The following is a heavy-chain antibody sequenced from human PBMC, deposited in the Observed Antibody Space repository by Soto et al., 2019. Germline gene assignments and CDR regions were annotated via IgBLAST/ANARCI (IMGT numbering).Heavy chain of an antibody. CDR1: GYIYASNG. V-gene: IGHV1-18*01. J-gene: IGHJ4*02. CDR3: ARVTSYSSGWYRTFDY. CDR2: ISAYNGNT. Sequence: GASVKVSPKDFGYIYASNGISCVRQATEQGLEWMGWISAYNGNTNYAQKLQGRVTMTTDTSTSTAYMELRSLRSDDTAVYYCARVTSYSSGWYRTFDYWGQGTLVT. D-gene: IGHD6-19*01.